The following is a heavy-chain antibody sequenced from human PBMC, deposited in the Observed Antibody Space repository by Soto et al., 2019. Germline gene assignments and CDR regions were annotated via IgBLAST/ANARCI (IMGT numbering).Heavy chain of an antibody. D-gene: IGHD5-18*01. CDR1: GFTFSSYA. Sequence: GGSLRLSCAASGFTFSSYAMSWVRQAPGKGLEWVSAISGSGGSTYYADSVKGRFTISRDNSKNTLYLQMNSLRAEDTAVYYCAKDTAMGETRWGDYYYYYGMDVWGQGTTVTVSS. CDR2: ISGSGGST. J-gene: IGHJ6*02. CDR3: AKDTAMGETRWGDYYYYYGMDV. V-gene: IGHV3-23*01.